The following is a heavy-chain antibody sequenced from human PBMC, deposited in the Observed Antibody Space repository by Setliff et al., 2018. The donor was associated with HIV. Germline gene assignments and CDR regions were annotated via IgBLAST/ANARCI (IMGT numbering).Heavy chain of an antibody. Sequence: PSETLSLTCTVSGGSITSYYWSWIRQPAGKGLEWFGRIYISGSTNYNPSFESRVTMSIDTSKNQFSLKLSSVTAADTAVYYCARGGGTGSFDYWGQGTLVT. D-gene: IGHD3-16*01. CDR3: ARGGGTGSFDY. CDR1: GGSITSYY. CDR2: IYISGST. J-gene: IGHJ4*02. V-gene: IGHV4-4*07.